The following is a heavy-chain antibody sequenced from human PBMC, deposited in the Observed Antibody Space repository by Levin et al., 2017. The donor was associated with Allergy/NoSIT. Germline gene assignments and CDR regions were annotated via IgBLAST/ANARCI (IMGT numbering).Heavy chain of an antibody. CDR2: IYSGGST. J-gene: IGHJ4*02. Sequence: GGSLRLSCAASGFTVSSNYMSWVRQAPGKGLEWVSVIYSGGSTYYADSVKGRFTISRDNSKNTLYLQMNSLRAEDTAVYYCAREYYDILTGGKWVGYWGQGTLVTVSS. CDR3: AREYYDILTGGKWVGY. V-gene: IGHV3-66*02. CDR1: GFTVSSNY. D-gene: IGHD3-9*01.